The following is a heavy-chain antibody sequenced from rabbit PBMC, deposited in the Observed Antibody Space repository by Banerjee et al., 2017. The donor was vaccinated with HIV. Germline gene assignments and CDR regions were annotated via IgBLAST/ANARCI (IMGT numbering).Heavy chain of an antibody. CDR3: ARGHASSSGYYREGYYFNL. J-gene: IGHJ4*01. V-gene: IGHV1S43*01. CDR2: IYTSSGST. D-gene: IGHD1-1*01. CDR1: GIDFSSYYY. Sequence: QQQLEESGGGLVKPEGTLTLTCKASGIDFSSYYYMCWVRQAPGKGLELIACIYTSSGSTWYASWVNGRFTISRSTSLNTVDLKMTSLTAADTATYFCARGHASSSGYYREGYYFNLWGPGTLVTVS.